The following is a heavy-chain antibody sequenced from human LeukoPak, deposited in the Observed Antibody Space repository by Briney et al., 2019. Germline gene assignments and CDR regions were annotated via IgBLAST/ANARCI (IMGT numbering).Heavy chain of an antibody. CDR2: IIPIFGTA. V-gene: IGHV1-69*05. CDR1: GGTFSSYA. Sequence: ASVKVSCKASGGTFSSYAISWVRQAPGQGLEWMGGIIPIFGTANYAQKFQGRVTITTDESTSTAYMKLSSLRSEDTAVYYCARATGGWFDPWGQGTLVTVSS. D-gene: IGHD2-8*02. J-gene: IGHJ5*02. CDR3: ARATGGWFDP.